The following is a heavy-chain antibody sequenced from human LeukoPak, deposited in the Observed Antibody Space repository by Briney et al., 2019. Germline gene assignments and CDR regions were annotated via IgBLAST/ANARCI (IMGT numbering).Heavy chain of an antibody. V-gene: IGHV1-2*02. J-gene: IGHJ4*02. CDR1: GGTFSSYA. CDR2: MNPNSGGT. CDR3: ARDNYNWGNDY. Sequence: GASVKVSCKASGGTFSSYAISWVRQAPGQGLEWMGWMNPNSGGTNYAQKFQGRVTMTRDTSISTAYMELSRLRSDDTAVYYCARDNYNWGNDYWGQGTLVTVSS. D-gene: IGHD3-16*01.